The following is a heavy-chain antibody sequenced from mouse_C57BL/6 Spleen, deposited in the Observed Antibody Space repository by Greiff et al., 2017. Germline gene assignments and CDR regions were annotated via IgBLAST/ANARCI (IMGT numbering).Heavy chain of an antibody. CDR3: ARKGIYYDYGGDY. CDR2: IWSGGSK. V-gene: IGHV2-2*01. CDR1: GFSLTSYG. Sequence: VQLKESGPGLVQPSQSLSITCTVSGFSLTSYGLHWVRQSPGKGLEWLGVIWSGGSKDYNAAFISRLSISKDNSKSQVFCKMNSLQADDTAIYYCARKGIYYDYGGDYWGQGTSVTVSS. D-gene: IGHD2-4*01. J-gene: IGHJ4*01.